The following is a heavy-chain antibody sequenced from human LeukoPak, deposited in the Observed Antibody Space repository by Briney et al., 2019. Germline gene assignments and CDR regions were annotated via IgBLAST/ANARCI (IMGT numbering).Heavy chain of an antibody. J-gene: IGHJ1*01. CDR3: ASAREYCISTNCYEYFQH. D-gene: IGHD2-2*01. CDR1: GLTVRSNS. CDR2: IYSGGST. V-gene: IGHV3-53*01. Sequence: GGSLRLSCAASGLTVRSNSMSWVRQAPGKGLEWVSVIYSGGSTYYADSVNGRFTISRDSSKNTLYLQMNSLRAEDTAVYYCASAREYCISTNCYEYFQHWGQGTLVTVSS.